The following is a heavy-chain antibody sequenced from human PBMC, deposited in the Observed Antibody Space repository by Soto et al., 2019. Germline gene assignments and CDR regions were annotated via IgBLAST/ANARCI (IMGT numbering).Heavy chain of an antibody. D-gene: IGHD2-8*01. CDR2: ISSSSSYI. CDR1: GFTFSSYS. V-gene: IGHV3-21*01. J-gene: IGHJ6*02. CDR3: ARVYMVSGSMDV. Sequence: EVQLVESGGGLVKPGGSLRLSCAASGFTFSSYSMNWVRQAPGKGLEWVSSISSSSSYIYYADSVKGRFTISRDNAKNSLYLQKNSLRAEDTAVYYCARVYMVSGSMDVWGQGTTVTVSS.